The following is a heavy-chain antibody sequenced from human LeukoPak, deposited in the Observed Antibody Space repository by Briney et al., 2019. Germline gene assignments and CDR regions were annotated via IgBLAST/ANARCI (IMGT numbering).Heavy chain of an antibody. Sequence: GGSLRLSCTASGFTFNIYSMSWVRQAPGKGLEWGSYISSSSSSIYYADSVKGQFTISRDNAKNSLYLQMNNLRAEDTAVYYCARGPSCSSVSCYTTGLFDYWGRGTLVTVSS. D-gene: IGHD2-15*01. CDR2: ISSSSSSI. J-gene: IGHJ4*02. CDR1: GFTFNIYS. V-gene: IGHV3-21*01. CDR3: ARGPSCSSVSCYTTGLFDY.